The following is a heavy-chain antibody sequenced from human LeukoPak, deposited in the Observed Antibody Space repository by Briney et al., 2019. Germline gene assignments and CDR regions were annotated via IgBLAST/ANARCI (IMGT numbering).Heavy chain of an antibody. D-gene: IGHD2-15*01. V-gene: IGHV5-51*01. J-gene: IGHJ4*02. CDR1: GSSFTSYW. CDR2: IYPGDSDT. CDR3: ARLRWVVVAATGADY. Sequence: RGESPKISCKGSGSSFTSYWIGWWRQMPGKGLEWMGIIYPGDSDTRYSPSFQGQVTISADKSISPAYLPWSRLKAWDTAMYYCARLRWVVVAATGADYWGQGTLVTVSS.